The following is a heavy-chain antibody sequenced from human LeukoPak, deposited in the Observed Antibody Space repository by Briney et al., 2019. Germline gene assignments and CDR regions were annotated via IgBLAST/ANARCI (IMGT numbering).Heavy chain of an antibody. CDR2: INPNSGGT. D-gene: IGHD5-18*01. J-gene: IGHJ5*02. Sequence: ASVKVSCKASGYTFTGYYMHWVRQAPGQGLEWMGWINPNSGGTNYAQKFQGRVTMTRDTSVSTAYMELNRLRSDDTGVHYCARDTTMITYWFDPWRQGTLVTVSS. V-gene: IGHV1-2*02. CDR3: ARDTTMITYWFDP. CDR1: GYTFTGYY.